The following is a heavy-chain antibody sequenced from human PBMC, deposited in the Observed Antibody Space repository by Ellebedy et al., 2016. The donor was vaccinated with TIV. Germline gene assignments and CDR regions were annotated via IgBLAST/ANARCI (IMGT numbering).Heavy chain of an antibody. CDR2: IYTHGTT. CDR1: GFTFSMYW. D-gene: IGHD6-6*01. V-gene: IGHV3-74*01. Sequence: GESLKISCAASGFTFSMYWMRWARQVPGKGLVRVSLIYTHGTTRYADSVKGRFTISRDNAKNTVYLQMNSLRVEDTAVYYCVREGEYSESSRGSGDYWGQGTLVTVSS. J-gene: IGHJ4*02. CDR3: VREGEYSESSRGSGDY.